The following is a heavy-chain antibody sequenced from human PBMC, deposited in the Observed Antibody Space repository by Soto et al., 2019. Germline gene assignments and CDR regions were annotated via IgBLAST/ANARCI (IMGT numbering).Heavy chain of an antibody. CDR1: GYSFTSYG. CDR3: ARERGGYAYGDY. Sequence: QVQLVQSGAEVRKPGASVKVSCKASGYSFTSYGITWVRQAPGQGIEWMGWVNIYEGSTNYAQKFQGRVTMPIDTSTSTVYLEVRSLRSDDTAMYYCARERGGYAYGDYWGQGTLVTVSS. J-gene: IGHJ4*02. D-gene: IGHD5-18*01. CDR2: VNIYEGST. V-gene: IGHV1-18*01.